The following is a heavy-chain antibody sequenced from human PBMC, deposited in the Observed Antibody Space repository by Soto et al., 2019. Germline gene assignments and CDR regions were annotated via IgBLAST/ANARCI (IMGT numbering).Heavy chain of an antibody. J-gene: IGHJ4*02. V-gene: IGHV4-34*01. CDR3: ARMRRNVGIRRDHRARRFDS. CDR1: GGFTPTYN. CDR2: IDDSGTT. Sequence: SETLSLTCAVYGGFTPTYNWHWIRQSPGKGLEWIGEIDDSGTTTYNPSLKSRVATSVDTSKNQFSLKMSSLTAADTAVYYCARMRRNVGIRRDHRARRFDSWRQGSLVTVSS. D-gene: IGHD1-1*01.